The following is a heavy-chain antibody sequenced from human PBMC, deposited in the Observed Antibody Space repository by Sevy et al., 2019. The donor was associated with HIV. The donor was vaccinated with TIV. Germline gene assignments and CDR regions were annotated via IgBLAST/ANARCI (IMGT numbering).Heavy chain of an antibody. CDR2: ISYDGINK. CDR3: ARDSKSGYYYYYAMDV. V-gene: IGHV3-30-3*01. D-gene: IGHD3-3*01. CDR1: GFIFSNYA. Sequence: GGSLRLSCAASGFIFSNYAMHWVRQAPGKGLEWVAVISYDGINKYYADSVKGRFTISRDNSKNTLYVQMNSLRAEDTVVYYCARDSKSGYYYYYAMDVWGQGTMVTVSS. J-gene: IGHJ6*02.